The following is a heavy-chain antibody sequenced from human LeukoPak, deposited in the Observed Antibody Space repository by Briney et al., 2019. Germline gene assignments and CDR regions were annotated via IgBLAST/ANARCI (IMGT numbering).Heavy chain of an antibody. CDR2: VSHGDSDT. CDR1: GYSFTTYW. J-gene: IGHJ1*01. CDR3: ARPACSSTSCYLYFQY. D-gene: IGHD2-2*01. Sequence: GESLKISCWGSGYSFTTYWIGWVRQMPGKGLQWMGVVSHGDSDTRYSPSFQGQVTISADKSISTAYLQWSSLKASDTAMYYCARPACSSTSCYLYFQYWGQGTLVTVSS. V-gene: IGHV5-51*01.